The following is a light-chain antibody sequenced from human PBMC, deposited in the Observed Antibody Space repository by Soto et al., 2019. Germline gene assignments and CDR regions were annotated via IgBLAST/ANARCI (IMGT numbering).Light chain of an antibody. CDR1: SSNIGAGYD. Sequence: QSVLTQPPSVSGAPGQRVTISCTGSSSNIGAGYDVHWYQQLPGTAPKLLIYGNSNRPSGVPDRFSGSKSGTSASLAITGLRAEDEADYYCQSYDSRLSGWVFGGGTQLTVL. V-gene: IGLV1-40*01. CDR2: GNS. J-gene: IGLJ3*02. CDR3: QSYDSRLSGWV.